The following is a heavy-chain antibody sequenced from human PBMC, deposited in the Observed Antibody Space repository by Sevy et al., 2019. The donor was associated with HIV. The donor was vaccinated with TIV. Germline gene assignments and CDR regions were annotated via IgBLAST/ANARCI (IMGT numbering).Heavy chain of an antibody. Sequence: GGSLRLSCTTSGFTFTSYAMNWVRQAPGKGLEWVSTIFRNFRGVDVTYDADSVRGRFTISGDSSRITLYLQMNSLRAEATAVYYCVGARYDSSGSFDALDIWGQGTMVTVSS. J-gene: IGHJ3*02. V-gene: IGHV3-23*01. D-gene: IGHD3-22*01. CDR3: VGARYDSSGSFDALDI. CDR1: GFTFTSYA. CDR2: IFRNFRGVDVT.